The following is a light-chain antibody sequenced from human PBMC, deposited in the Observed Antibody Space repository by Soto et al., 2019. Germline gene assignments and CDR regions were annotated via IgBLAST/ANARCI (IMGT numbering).Light chain of an antibody. V-gene: IGLV1-47*01. Sequence: QSVLTQPPSASGTPGQRVTISCSGSSSNIGSNYVYWYQQLPGTAPKLLIYRNNQRPSGVPDRFSGSKSGTSASLAISGLRSEEEADYYCAACDDIRRGVFGGGTKLTVL. CDR2: RNN. CDR1: SSNIGSNY. CDR3: AACDDIRRGV. J-gene: IGLJ2*01.